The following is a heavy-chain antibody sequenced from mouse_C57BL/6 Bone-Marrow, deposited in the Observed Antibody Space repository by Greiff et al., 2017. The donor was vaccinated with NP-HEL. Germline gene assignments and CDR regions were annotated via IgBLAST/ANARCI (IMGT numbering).Heavy chain of an antibody. CDR2: IDPSDSET. V-gene: IGHV1-52*01. J-gene: IGHJ1*03. Sequence: QVQLQQPGAELVRPGSSVKLSCKASGYTFTSYWMHWVKQRPIQGLEWIGNIDPSDSETHYNQKFKDKATLTVDKSSSTAYMQLSSLTSEDSAVYYCATHYGSSWEGYFDVWGTGTTVTVSS. CDR1: GYTFTSYW. D-gene: IGHD1-1*01. CDR3: ATHYGSSWEGYFDV.